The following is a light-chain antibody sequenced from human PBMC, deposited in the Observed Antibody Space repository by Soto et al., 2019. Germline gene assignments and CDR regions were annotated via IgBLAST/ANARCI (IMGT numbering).Light chain of an antibody. CDR2: GAS. Sequence: EIVLTQSPGILSLSPGERATLSCRASQSVSSSYLAWYQQKPGQAPRLLIYGASSRATGIPDRFSGSGSGTDVALTISRLEPEDFAVYYCQQYGSSPLTFGGGTKVEIK. CDR1: QSVSSSY. V-gene: IGKV3-20*01. CDR3: QQYGSSPLT. J-gene: IGKJ4*01.